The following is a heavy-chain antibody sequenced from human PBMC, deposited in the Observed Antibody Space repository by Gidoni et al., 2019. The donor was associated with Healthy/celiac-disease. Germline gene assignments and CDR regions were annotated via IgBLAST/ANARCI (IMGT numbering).Heavy chain of an antibody. J-gene: IGHJ4*02. Sequence: EVQLVESGGGLVQPGGSLRLSCAASVFTFSSYRMHWVRQAPGKGLVWVSRINSDASRTSYADSVKGRFPISRDNAKNTLYLHMNSLSAEDTAVYYCARVGVAFDYLGQGTLVTVSS. V-gene: IGHV3-74*01. CDR2: INSDASRT. CDR1: VFTFSSYR. D-gene: IGHD3-16*01. CDR3: ARVGVAFDY.